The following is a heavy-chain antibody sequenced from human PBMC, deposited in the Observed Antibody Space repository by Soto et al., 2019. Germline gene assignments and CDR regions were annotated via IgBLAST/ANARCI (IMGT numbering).Heavy chain of an antibody. CDR2: FDPEDGET. V-gene: IGHV1-24*01. D-gene: IGHD3-10*01. CDR1: GYTLTELS. CDR3: ATRRFMVRGVSAFDY. Sequence: ASVKVSCKVSGYTLTELSMHWVRQAPGKGLEWMGGFDPEDGETIHAQKFQGRVTMTEDTSTDTAYMELSSLRSEDTAVYYCATRRFMVRGVSAFDYWGQGTLVTVSS. J-gene: IGHJ4*02.